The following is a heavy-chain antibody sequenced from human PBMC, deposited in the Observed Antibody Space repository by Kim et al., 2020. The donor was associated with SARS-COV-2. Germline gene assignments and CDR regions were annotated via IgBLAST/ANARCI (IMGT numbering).Heavy chain of an antibody. V-gene: IGHV4-39*01. CDR2: VYYTGST. CDR1: GASISSSGYY. CDR3: ARNFRGSSIRFVELFQFDY. D-gene: IGHD3-10*01. J-gene: IGHJ4*02. Sequence: SETLSLTCTVSGASISSSGYYWGWIRQPPGKGLEWIGSVYYTGSTYYNPSLKSRVTISVDTSKNQFTLKLSSVTAAHTAVYYCARNFRGSSIRFVELFQFDYWGQGTLVTVSS.